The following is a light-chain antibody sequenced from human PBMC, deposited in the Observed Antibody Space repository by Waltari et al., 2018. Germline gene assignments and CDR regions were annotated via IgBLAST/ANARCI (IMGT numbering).Light chain of an antibody. J-gene: IGLJ1*01. V-gene: IGLV2-14*03. CDR3: NSYTNSGTYV. Sequence: QSALTQPASVSGSPGQSITISCTGTRSDVGTHNYVSWYQQRPGKAPDLIIFDVSNRPAGVSSRFSGSKSGNPASLTISGLQAEDEADYYCNSYTNSGTYVFGSGTKVTVL. CDR1: RSDVGTHNY. CDR2: DVS.